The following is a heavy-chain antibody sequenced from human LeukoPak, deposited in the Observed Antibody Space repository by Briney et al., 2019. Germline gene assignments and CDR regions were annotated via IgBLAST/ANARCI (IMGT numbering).Heavy chain of an antibody. D-gene: IGHD3-16*01. CDR2: ICGSGGST. Sequence: GGSLRLSCAASGFTFSSYAMSWVRQAPGKGLEWVSAICGSGGSTYYADSVKGRFTISRDNSKNTLYLQMNSLRAEDTAVYYCAIAKGVLGYFDYWGQGTLVTVSS. V-gene: IGHV3-23*01. CDR1: GFTFSSYA. CDR3: AIAKGVLGYFDY. J-gene: IGHJ4*02.